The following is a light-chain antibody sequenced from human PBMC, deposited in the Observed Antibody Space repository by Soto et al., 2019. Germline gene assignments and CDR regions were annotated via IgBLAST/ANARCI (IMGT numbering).Light chain of an antibody. Sequence: IVLTHSPGTLALPPGERASLSCRASQSVSNNYLAWYQQKPGQAPRLLIYGASNRATGIPDRFSGSGSGTDFTLTISSLEPEDFAVYYCQQRRSWPPTITFGQGTRLEIK. J-gene: IGKJ5*01. CDR3: QQRRSWPPTIT. V-gene: IGKV3D-20*02. CDR1: QSVSNNY. CDR2: GAS.